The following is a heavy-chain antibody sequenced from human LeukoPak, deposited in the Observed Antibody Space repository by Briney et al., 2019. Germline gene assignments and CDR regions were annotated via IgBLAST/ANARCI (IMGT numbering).Heavy chain of an antibody. CDR3: ARGYTFWSGYYTGFGNWFDP. D-gene: IGHD3-3*01. V-gene: IGHV4-34*01. J-gene: IGHJ5*02. Sequence: PSETLSLTCTVSGGSISSYYWSWIRQPPGKGLEWIGEINHSGSTNYNPSLKSRVTISVDTSKNQFSLKLSSVTAADTAVYYCARGYTFWSGYYTGFGNWFDPWGQGTLVTVSS. CDR1: GGSISSYY. CDR2: INHSGST.